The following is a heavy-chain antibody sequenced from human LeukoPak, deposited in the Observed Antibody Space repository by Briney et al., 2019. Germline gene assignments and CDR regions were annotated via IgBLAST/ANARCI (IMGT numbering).Heavy chain of an antibody. D-gene: IGHD3/OR15-3a*01. CDR3: ARMDTSYYFDY. CDR1: GGSISSHY. CDR2: IYYSGST. J-gene: IGHJ4*02. V-gene: IGHV4-59*11. Sequence: SETLSLACTVSGGSISSHYWSWVRQPPGKGLEWIGYIYYSGSTNYNPSLMSRVTISVDTSKNQFSLTLSSVTAADTAVYYCARMDTSYYFDYWGQGTLVTVSS.